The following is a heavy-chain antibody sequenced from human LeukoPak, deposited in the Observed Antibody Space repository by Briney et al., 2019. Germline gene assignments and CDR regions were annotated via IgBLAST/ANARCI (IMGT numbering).Heavy chain of an antibody. Sequence: GGSLRLSCVASGFTFRSYGMHWVRQAPGKGLEWVAFIRYDGSSRDYADSVKGRFTISRDNSKNTLYLQMNSLRAEDTAVYYCAKAIAYDPPNAFDIWGQGTMVTVSS. D-gene: IGHD5-12*01. V-gene: IGHV3-30*02. J-gene: IGHJ3*02. CDR3: AKAIAYDPPNAFDI. CDR2: IRYDGSSR. CDR1: GFTFRSYG.